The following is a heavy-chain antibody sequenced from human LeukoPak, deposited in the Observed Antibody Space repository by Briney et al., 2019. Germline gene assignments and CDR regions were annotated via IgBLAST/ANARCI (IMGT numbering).Heavy chain of an antibody. CDR2: IYYSGST. D-gene: IGHD2-2*01. Sequence: SETLFLTCTVSGGSISSYYWSWIRQPPGKGLEWIGYIYYSGSTNYNPSLKGRVTMSIDTSKNQFSLRLNSVTAADSAVYYCAREYCSTTICYPSGGYYDSWGQGTLVTVSS. J-gene: IGHJ4*02. CDR1: GGSISSYY. CDR3: AREYCSTTICYPSGGYYDS. V-gene: IGHV4-59*12.